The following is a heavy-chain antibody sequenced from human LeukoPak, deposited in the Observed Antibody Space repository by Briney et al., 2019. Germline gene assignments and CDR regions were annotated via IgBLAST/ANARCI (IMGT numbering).Heavy chain of an antibody. J-gene: IGHJ4*02. CDR3: ARDRGGDFYDSSGFDY. Sequence: GGSLRLSCDVSGFFVSNNYMSWVRQAPGKGLEWVSVLYSGGSTYYADSVKGRFTISRESYKNTVYLQMNSLRAEDTAVYYCARDRGGDFYDSSGFDYWGQGTLVTVSS. V-gene: IGHV3-66*01. D-gene: IGHD3-22*01. CDR1: GFFVSNNY. CDR2: LYSGGST.